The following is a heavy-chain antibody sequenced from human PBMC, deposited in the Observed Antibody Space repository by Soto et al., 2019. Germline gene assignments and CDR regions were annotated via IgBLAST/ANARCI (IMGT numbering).Heavy chain of an antibody. D-gene: IGHD3-22*01. V-gene: IGHV1-3*01. Sequence: ASVKVSCKASGYTFTSYAMHWVRQAPGQRLEWMGWINAGNSDTKYSQKLQGRVTITSDTSAGTAYMELSSLRSEDTAVYFCARDFSMIVIVPAYSGQGTLLSVT. CDR2: INAGNSDT. CDR3: ARDFSMIVIVPAY. J-gene: IGHJ4*02. CDR1: GYTFTSYA.